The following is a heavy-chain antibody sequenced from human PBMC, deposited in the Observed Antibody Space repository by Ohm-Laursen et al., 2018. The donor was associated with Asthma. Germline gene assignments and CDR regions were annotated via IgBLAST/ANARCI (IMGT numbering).Heavy chain of an antibody. D-gene: IGHD3-3*01. CDR2: GGSYYDGGLK. Sequence: SLRLSCAAAGFTFRSYGMYWVRQAPGKGLEWVAVGGSYYDGGLKYYADSVNGRFTVSRDDSKNTLYLQMNSLRPDDTAVYYCARDVMEWYLPAFDFWGQGTLVTVSS. V-gene: IGHV3-30*03. J-gene: IGHJ4*02. CDR1: GFTFRSYG. CDR3: ARDVMEWYLPAFDF.